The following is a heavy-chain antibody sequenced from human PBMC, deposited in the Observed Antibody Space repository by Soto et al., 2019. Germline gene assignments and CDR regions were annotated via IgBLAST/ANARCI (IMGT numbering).Heavy chain of an antibody. D-gene: IGHD6-19*01. Sequence: QIPLKESGPTLVKPTQTLTLTCIFSGFSLRTSEERVAWIRQPPGKALEWLGFIYWNDDKRYSPPLKSRLTITEDTSKNQVVLTMTNMDPVDTATYYWAKGGSSGWYGWFDPWGQGTLVTVCS. CDR3: AKGGSSGWYGWFDP. CDR2: IYWNDDK. J-gene: IGHJ5*02. V-gene: IGHV2-5*01. CDR1: GFSLRTSEER.